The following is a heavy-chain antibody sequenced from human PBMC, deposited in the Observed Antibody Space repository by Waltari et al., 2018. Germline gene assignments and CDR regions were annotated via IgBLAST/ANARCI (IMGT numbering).Heavy chain of an antibody. Sequence: QVQLQQWGAGLLKPSETLSLTCAVYGGSFSGSSWSWIRQPPGKGLEWIGEINHSGSTNYNPSLKGRVTIAVETSKNQFSLKLRSVTAADTAVYYWASMSIAARYYYYGMDVWGQGTTVTVSS. CDR2: INHSGST. V-gene: IGHV4-34*01. J-gene: IGHJ6*02. CDR1: GGSFSGSS. CDR3: ASMSIAARYYYYGMDV. D-gene: IGHD6-6*01.